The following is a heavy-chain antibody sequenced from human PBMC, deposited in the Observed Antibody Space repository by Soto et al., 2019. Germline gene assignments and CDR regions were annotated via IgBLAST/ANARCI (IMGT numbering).Heavy chain of an antibody. V-gene: IGHV1-8*02. J-gene: IGHJ5*02. CDR1: GYTFTDYD. CDR3: ARTLYNTGDFDH. D-gene: IGHD3-16*01. CDR2: MTPNSGNT. Sequence: QVQLMQSGAEVRKPGASVKVSCRASGYTFTDYDINWVRQATGQGLEWLGWMTPNSGNTGYALKVQGRVTLTRDISRSTAYMELSSLTSEDTAVYYCARTLYNTGDFDHWGQGTLVTVSS.